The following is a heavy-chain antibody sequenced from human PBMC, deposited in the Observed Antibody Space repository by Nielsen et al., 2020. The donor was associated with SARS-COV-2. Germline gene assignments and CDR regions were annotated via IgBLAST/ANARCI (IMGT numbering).Heavy chain of an antibody. Sequence: GESLKISCAASGFTFSSYAMSWVRQAPGKGLEWVSAISSSSSTIYYADSVKGRFTISRDNAKNSLYLQMNSLRAEDTAVYYCARDSSGWYALTTYYYYGMDVWGQWTTVTVSS. CDR1: GFTFSSYA. V-gene: IGHV3-48*01. CDR3: ARDSSGWYALTTYYYYGMDV. CDR2: ISSSSSTI. D-gene: IGHD6-19*01. J-gene: IGHJ6*02.